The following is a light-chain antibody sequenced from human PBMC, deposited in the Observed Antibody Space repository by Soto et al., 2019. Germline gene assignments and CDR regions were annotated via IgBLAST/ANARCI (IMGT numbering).Light chain of an antibody. CDR1: SSNIGSNY. Sequence: QSVLTQPPSASGTPGQRVTISCSGSSSNIGSNYVYWYQQLPGTAPKLLIYRNNQRPSGVPDRFSGSKSGTSASLAISGLRSEDEAVYYCAAWDDSLSAYYVFGTGTKLTVL. CDR2: RNN. V-gene: IGLV1-47*01. CDR3: AAWDDSLSAYYV. J-gene: IGLJ1*01.